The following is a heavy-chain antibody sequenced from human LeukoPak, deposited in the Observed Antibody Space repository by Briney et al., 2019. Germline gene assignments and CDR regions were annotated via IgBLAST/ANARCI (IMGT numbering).Heavy chain of an antibody. J-gene: IGHJ5*02. V-gene: IGHV4-59*08. D-gene: IGHD2/OR15-2a*01. CDR1: GWSIRGYF. CDR3: ARYTTSTLPNWFDP. CDR2: IYYTGST. Sequence: SETLSLTCTVSGWSIRGYFWSWIRQPPGKGLEWIGYIYYTGSTSYNPSLTSRVTISLDTSKNQFSLRLSSVTAADTAIYYCARYTTSTLPNWFDPWGQGTLVTVSS.